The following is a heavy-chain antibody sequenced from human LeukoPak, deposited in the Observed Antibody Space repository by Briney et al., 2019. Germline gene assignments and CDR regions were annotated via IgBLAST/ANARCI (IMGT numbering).Heavy chain of an antibody. V-gene: IGHV3-21*01. D-gene: IGHD6-19*01. CDR3: ASSVGGWPIFDY. Sequence: GGSLRLSCAASGFTFSSYSMNWVRQAPGKGLEWVSSISSSSSYIYYADSVKGRFTISRDNAKNSLYLQMNSLRAEDTAVYYCASSVGGWPIFDYWGRGTLVTVSS. CDR1: GFTFSSYS. J-gene: IGHJ4*02. CDR2: ISSSSSYI.